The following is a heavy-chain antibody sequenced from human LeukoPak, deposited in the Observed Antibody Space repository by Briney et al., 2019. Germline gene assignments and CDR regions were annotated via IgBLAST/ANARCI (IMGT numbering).Heavy chain of an antibody. CDR3: AKGTVWSGFDY. Sequence: GGSLRLSCAASGFTFSSYSMNWVRQAPGKGLEWVAVISYDGSNKYYADSVKGRFTISRDNSKNTLYLQMNSLRAEDTAVYYCAKGTVWSGFDYWGQGTLVTVSS. D-gene: IGHD3-3*01. CDR2: ISYDGSNK. V-gene: IGHV3-30*18. J-gene: IGHJ4*02. CDR1: GFTFSSYS.